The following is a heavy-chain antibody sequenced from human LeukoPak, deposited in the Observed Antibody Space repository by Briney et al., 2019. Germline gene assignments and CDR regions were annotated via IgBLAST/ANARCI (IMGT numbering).Heavy chain of an antibody. J-gene: IGHJ4*02. CDR3: AKGKDSVAGATNDY. D-gene: IGHD6-19*01. CDR1: GLTFTNAW. CDR2: ISSSGTYK. V-gene: IGHV3-21*01. Sequence: GGSLRLSCAASGLTFTNAWMSWVRQAPGKGLEWVPSISSSGTYKYYADSVKGRFTISRDNAKNSLYLQVNSLRAEDTAVYYCAKGKDSVAGATNDYWGQGTLVTVSS.